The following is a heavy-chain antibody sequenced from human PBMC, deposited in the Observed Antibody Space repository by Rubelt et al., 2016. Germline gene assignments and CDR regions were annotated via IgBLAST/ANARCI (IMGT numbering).Heavy chain of an antibody. Sequence: GYIFISYSMHWARQAPGQGLEWMGIINPSGGSTTYAQKFQGRVSMTRDTPTSTVYMELSSLRYEDTALYYCARDSSNLAARLPNLDYWGQGTLVSVSA. J-gene: IGHJ4*02. CDR2: INPSGGST. V-gene: IGHV1-46*01. CDR3: ARDSSNLAARLPNLDY. D-gene: IGHD6-6*01. CDR1: GYIFISYS.